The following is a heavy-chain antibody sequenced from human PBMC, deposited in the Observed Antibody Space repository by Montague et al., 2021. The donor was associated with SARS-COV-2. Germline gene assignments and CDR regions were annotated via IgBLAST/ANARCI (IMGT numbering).Heavy chain of an antibody. CDR1: GFTFSSYW. Sequence: SLRLSCAASGFTFSSYWMSWVRQAPGKGLEWVANIKQDGSEKYYVDSVKGRFSISRDNAKNSLYLQMSSLRAEDTAMYYCTRLGWGYSDGLDYWGQGTLVTASS. CDR3: TRLGWGYSDGLDY. CDR2: IKQDGSEK. V-gene: IGHV3-7*01. J-gene: IGHJ4*02. D-gene: IGHD5-18*01.